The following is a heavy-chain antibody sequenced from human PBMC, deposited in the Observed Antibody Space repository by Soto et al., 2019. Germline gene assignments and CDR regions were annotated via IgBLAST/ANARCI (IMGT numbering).Heavy chain of an antibody. CDR1: GGSISSYY. CDR3: ARAAAAGWFDP. D-gene: IGHD6-13*01. V-gene: IGHV4-59*01. Sequence: SETLSLTCTVSGGSISSYYWSWIRQPPGKGLEWIGYIYYSGSTNYNPSLKSRVTISVDTSKNQFSLKLSSVTAADTAVYYCARAAAAGWFDPWGQGTLVTVSS. CDR2: IYYSGST. J-gene: IGHJ5*02.